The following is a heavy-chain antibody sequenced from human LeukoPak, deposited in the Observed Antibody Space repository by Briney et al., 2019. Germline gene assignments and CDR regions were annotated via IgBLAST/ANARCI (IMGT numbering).Heavy chain of an antibody. CDR3: ARGSNWAFDY. V-gene: IGHV4-4*07. CDR1: GGSISSYY. J-gene: IGHJ4*02. CDR2: IYSSGST. Sequence: SETLSLTCTVSGGSISSYYWSWIRQPAGKGLEWIGRIYSSGSTNYNPSLESRVTISVDKSKNQFSLKLSSVTAADTAVYYCARGSNWAFDYWGQGILVTVSS. D-gene: IGHD6-13*01.